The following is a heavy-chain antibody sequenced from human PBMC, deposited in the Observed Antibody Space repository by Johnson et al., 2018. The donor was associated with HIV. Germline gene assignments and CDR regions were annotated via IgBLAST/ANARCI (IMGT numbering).Heavy chain of an antibody. V-gene: IGHV3-38-3*01. Sequence: VKLVESGGGVVQPGRSLRLSCAASGFTVSSNEMSWVRQAPGKGLEWVSSISGGSTYYADSVKGRFTISRDNSKNALYLRMNSRRAEDTAVYYCAKDRGIQWALPADAFDVWGQGTMVTVSS. J-gene: IGHJ3*01. CDR1: GFTVSSNE. CDR2: ISGGST. D-gene: IGHD6-13*01. CDR3: AKDRGIQWALPADAFDV.